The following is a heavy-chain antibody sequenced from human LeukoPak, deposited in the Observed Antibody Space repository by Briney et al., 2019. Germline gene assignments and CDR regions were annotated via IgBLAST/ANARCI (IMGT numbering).Heavy chain of an antibody. CDR1: GGSISSSSYY. J-gene: IGHJ4*02. D-gene: IGHD6-13*01. Sequence: SETLSLTCTVSGGSISSSSYYWGWIRQPPGKGLEWIGSIYYSGSTYYNPSLKSRVTISVDTSKDQFSLKLSSVTAADTAVYYCASPGSSSLITWGQGTLVTVSS. CDR3: ASPGSSSLIT. CDR2: IYYSGST. V-gene: IGHV4-39*01.